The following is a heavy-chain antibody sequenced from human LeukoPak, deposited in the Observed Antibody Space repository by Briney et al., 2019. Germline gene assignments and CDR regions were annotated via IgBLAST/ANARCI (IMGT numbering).Heavy chain of an antibody. V-gene: IGHV4-39*01. Sequence: SETLSLTCTVSGGSISSSSYYWGWVRQPPGKGLEWIGSIYYSGSTYYNPSLKSRVTISVDTSKNQFSLKLSSVTAADTAVYYCARLSIAALTFDYWGQGTLVTVSS. D-gene: IGHD6-6*01. CDR1: GGSISSSSYY. CDR2: IYYSGST. J-gene: IGHJ4*02. CDR3: ARLSIAALTFDY.